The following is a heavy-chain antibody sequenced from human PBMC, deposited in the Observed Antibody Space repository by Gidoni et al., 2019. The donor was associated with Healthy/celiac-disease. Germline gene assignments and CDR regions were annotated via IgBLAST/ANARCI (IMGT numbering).Heavy chain of an antibody. Sequence: QVQLQESGPGLVKPSETLSLTCAVSGYYISSGYSWGWIRQPPGKGLAWIGSIYHSGSTYYNPSLKSRVTISVDTSKNQFSLKLSSVTAADTAVYYCARDMGHIVVVTAIGFDYWGQGTLVTVSS. D-gene: IGHD2-21*02. CDR3: ARDMGHIVVVTAIGFDY. J-gene: IGHJ4*02. CDR1: GYYISSGYS. CDR2: IYHSGST. V-gene: IGHV4-38-2*02.